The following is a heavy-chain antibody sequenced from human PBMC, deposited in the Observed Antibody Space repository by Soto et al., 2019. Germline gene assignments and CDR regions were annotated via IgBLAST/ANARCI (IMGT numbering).Heavy chain of an antibody. Sequence: EVQLVESGGGLVQPGGSLRLSCVASGFTFSGHSMNWVRQAPGKGLEWVSYISSTSSTIYYADSVKGRFTISRDNANNALYLQLNSLRDEDTAMYYCARNPPKAGIDLDYWGQGTLVSVCS. J-gene: IGHJ4*02. D-gene: IGHD6-19*01. V-gene: IGHV3-48*02. CDR3: ARNPPKAGIDLDY. CDR1: GFTFSGHS. CDR2: ISSTSSTI.